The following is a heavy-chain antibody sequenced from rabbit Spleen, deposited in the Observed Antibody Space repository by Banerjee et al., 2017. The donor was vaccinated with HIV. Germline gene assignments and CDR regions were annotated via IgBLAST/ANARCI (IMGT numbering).Heavy chain of an antibody. V-gene: IGHV1S45*01. D-gene: IGHD5-1*01. CDR2: INMFTGKS. CDR3: ARDLVAAIGWNFNL. Sequence: QEQLEESAGGLVQPGGSLKLSCKASGVSLNDKDVMCWVRQAPGKGLEWIACINMFTGKSVYATWARGRFIMSRPSSPTVTLQMTSLTVADTATYFCARDLVAAIGWNFNLWGQGTLVTVS. CDR1: GVSLNDKDV. J-gene: IGHJ4*01.